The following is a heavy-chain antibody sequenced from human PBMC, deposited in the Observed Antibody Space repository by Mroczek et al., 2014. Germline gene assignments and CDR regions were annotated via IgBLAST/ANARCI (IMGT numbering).Heavy chain of an antibody. CDR2: IYYSGST. J-gene: IGHJ6*03. CDR1: GGSISSYY. CDR3: ASMLDGSGGSCFSGGCYYYYMDV. D-gene: IGHD2-15*01. Sequence: QVQLVESGPGLVKPSETLSLTCTVSGGSISSYYWSWIRQPPGKGLEWIGYIYYSGSTNYNPSLKSRVTISVDTSKNQFSLKLSSVTAADTAVYYCASMLDGSGGSCFSGGCYYYYMDVWGKGTTVTVSS. V-gene: IGHV4-59*01.